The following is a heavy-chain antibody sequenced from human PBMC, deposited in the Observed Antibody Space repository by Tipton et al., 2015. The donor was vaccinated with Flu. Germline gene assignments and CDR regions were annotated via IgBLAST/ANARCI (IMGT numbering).Heavy chain of an antibody. CDR2: IYTSGST. D-gene: IGHD4-11*01. V-gene: IGHV4-4*07. J-gene: IGHJ5*02. CDR1: GGSISFHY. Sequence: LRLSCTVSGGSISFHYWSWIRQPAGKGLEWIGRIYTSGSTNYNPSLKSRVTMSVDTSKNQFSLRLTSVTAADTAVYYCARRDFSNYVSEPKNWFDPWGQGTLVTVSS. CDR3: ARRDFSNYVSEPKNWFDP.